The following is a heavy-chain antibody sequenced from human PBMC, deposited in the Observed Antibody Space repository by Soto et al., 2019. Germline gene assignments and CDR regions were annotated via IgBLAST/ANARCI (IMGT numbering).Heavy chain of an antibody. D-gene: IGHD1-20*01. CDR1: GFTFSSYG. Sequence: GGSLRLSCAASGFTFSSYGMHWVLQAPGKGLEWVAVISYDGSNKYYADSVKGRFTISRDNSKNTLYLQMNSLRAEDTAVYYCAKDRITGTHNWFDPWGQGTLVTVSS. J-gene: IGHJ5*02. V-gene: IGHV3-30*18. CDR2: ISYDGSNK. CDR3: AKDRITGTHNWFDP.